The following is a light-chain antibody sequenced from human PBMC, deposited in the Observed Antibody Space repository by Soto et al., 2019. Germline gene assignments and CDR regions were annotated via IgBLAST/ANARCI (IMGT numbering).Light chain of an antibody. V-gene: IGKV1-39*01. CDR1: QTIDNF. CDR2: AAS. CDR3: QQTYRTVS. J-gene: IGKJ2*03. Sequence: DIQMTQSPASLSTSVGDRVTITCRASQTIDNFVNWYQQKPGKAPQLLIYAASRTQSGVQSRFSGGGSGTDFTLTISSLQPEDFATYYCQQTYRTVSFGQGTNLEI.